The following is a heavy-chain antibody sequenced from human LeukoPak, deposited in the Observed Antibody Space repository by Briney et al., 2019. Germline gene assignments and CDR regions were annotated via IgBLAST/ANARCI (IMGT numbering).Heavy chain of an antibody. CDR3: ARAIDYDILTGYYSLTA. J-gene: IGHJ5*02. Sequence: SVKVSCKASGGTFSSYAISWVRQAPGQGLEWMGRIIPIFGTANYAQKFQGRVTTTTDESTSTAYMELSSLRSEDTAVYYCARAIDYDILTGYYSLTAWGQGTLVTVSS. D-gene: IGHD3-9*01. CDR1: GGTFSSYA. V-gene: IGHV1-69*05. CDR2: IIPIFGTA.